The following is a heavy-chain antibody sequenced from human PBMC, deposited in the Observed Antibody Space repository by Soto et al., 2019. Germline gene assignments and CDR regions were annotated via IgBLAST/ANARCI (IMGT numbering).Heavy chain of an antibody. CDR2: ISYDGNNE. CDR3: ATTTGATEDY. V-gene: IGHV3-30*03. CDR1: GLTFSSFG. J-gene: IGHJ4*02. Sequence: HVQLVESGGGVVQPGRSLRLSCAASGLTFSSFGMHWVRQAPGKGLEWVTLISYDGNNEYYADSVKGRFTISRDNSKNTLYLQMNSLRPEDTAVYYCATTTGATEDYWGQGTLVTVSS. D-gene: IGHD1-1*01.